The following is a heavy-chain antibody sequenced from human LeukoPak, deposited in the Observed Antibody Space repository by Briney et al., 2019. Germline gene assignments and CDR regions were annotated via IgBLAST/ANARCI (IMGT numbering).Heavy chain of an antibody. CDR1: GGSISSYY. CDR3: AREATGWRPLDF. D-gene: IGHD6-19*01. Sequence: PSETLSLTCTVSGGSISSYYWSWIRQPPGKGLEWIGYIYYSGSTNYNPSLKSRVTISVDTSKNQFSLQLNSVTPEDTAVYYCAREATGWRPLDFWGQGTLVTVSS. V-gene: IGHV4-59*12. CDR2: IYYSGST. J-gene: IGHJ4*02.